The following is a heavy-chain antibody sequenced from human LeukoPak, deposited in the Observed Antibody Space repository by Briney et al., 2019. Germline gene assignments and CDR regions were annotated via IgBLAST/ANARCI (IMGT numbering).Heavy chain of an antibody. CDR3: ARAYKGNYDILTGYYD. CDR2: INPNSGGT. CDR1: GYTFTGYY. V-gene: IGHV1-2*02. J-gene: IGHJ4*02. Sequence: GASVKVSCKASGYTFTGYYMHWVRQAPGQGLEWMGWINPNSGGTNYAQKFQGRVTMTRDTSISTAYVELSRLRSDDTAVYYCARAYKGNYDILTGYYDWGQGTLVTVSS. D-gene: IGHD3-9*01.